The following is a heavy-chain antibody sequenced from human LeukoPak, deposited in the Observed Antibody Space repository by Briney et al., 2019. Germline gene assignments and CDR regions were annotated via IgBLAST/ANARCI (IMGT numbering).Heavy chain of an antibody. J-gene: IGHJ1*01. CDR3: PGRGQRYFRD. CDR2: VYDSVTT. CDR1: ADSVTSDY. D-gene: IGHD2/OR15-2a*01. V-gene: IGHV4-59*02. Sequence: PPETLSLTCTVSADSVTSDYWSWIRQPPGNRREWIGYVYDSVTTAYNPSLKSGPTIPLAAPKKQPSLNRTSVAAAATPLLSFPGRGQRYFRDWGQGILVSVSS.